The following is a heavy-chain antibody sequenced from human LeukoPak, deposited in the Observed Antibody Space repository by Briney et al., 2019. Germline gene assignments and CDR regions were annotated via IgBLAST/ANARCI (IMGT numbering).Heavy chain of an antibody. J-gene: IGHJ1*01. CDR3: ATGRDGYNSEYFQH. CDR1: GYTFTRYL. D-gene: IGHD5-24*01. Sequence: ASVKVSCKASGYTFTRYLMHWVRQAPGQGLEWMGIINPSGGSTNYPQKFQGRATMTRDTSTSTVYMELSSLRSEDTAVYFCATGRDGYNSEYFQHWGQGTLVTVSS. CDR2: INPSGGST. V-gene: IGHV1-46*01.